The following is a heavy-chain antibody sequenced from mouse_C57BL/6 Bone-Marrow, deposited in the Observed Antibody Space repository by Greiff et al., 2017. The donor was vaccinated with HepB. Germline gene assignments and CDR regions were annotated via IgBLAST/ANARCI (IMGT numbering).Heavy chain of an antibody. CDR1: GYTFTDYY. Sequence: QVQLQQSGAELVKPGASVKISCKASGYTFTDYYINWVKQRPGQGLEWIGKIGPGSGSTYYNEKFKGKATLTADNSSSTAYMQLSRLTSEDSAVYFCARGDYSGSSHEWYFDVWGTGTTVTVS. J-gene: IGHJ1*03. CDR2: IGPGSGST. D-gene: IGHD1-1*01. CDR3: ARGDYSGSSHEWYFDV. V-gene: IGHV1-77*01.